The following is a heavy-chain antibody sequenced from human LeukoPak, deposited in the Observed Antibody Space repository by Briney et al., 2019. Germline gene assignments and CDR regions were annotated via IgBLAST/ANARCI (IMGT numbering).Heavy chain of an antibody. J-gene: IGHJ4*02. CDR1: VFTFSNYW. D-gene: IGHD3-3*01. Sequence: SGGSLRLSCVASVFTFSNYWMSWLRQTLGKGLEWVANINEDETERYYVASVEGRFTVSRDNGKNSLYLQMNGLRAEDSAVFYCARARTATYNVFADFWGQGTLVTVSS. CDR3: ARARTATYNVFADF. CDR2: INEDETER. V-gene: IGHV3-7*01.